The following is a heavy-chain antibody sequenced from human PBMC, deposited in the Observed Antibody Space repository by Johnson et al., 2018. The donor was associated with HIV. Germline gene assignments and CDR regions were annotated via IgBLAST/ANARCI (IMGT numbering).Heavy chain of an antibody. CDR3: AKGWGRGTFSTDDSFDI. D-gene: IGHD1-26*01. CDR1: GFTFSSYA. J-gene: IGHJ3*02. V-gene: IGHV3-30-3*01. CDR2: ISYDGSTT. Sequence: QVQLVESGGGVVQPGRSLRLSCAASGFTFSSYAMHWVRQAPGKGLEWVAVISYDGSTTYYSDSVKGRFTISRDNSKNTLYLQMNSLRAEDTAVYYCAKGWGRGTFSTDDSFDIWGQGTMVTVSS.